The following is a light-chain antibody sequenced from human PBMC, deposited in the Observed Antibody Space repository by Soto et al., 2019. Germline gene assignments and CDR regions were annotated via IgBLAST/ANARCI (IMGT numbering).Light chain of an antibody. CDR3: TSYVGTNNWV. V-gene: IGLV2-8*01. CDR1: SSDVGGYNY. Sequence: QSALTQPPSASGSPGQSVTISCTGTSSDVGGYNYVSWYQQHPGKAPKLMIYEVSKRPSGVPDRFSGSKSGNTASLTVSGLQAEDEADYYCTSYVGTNNWVFGGGTKL. J-gene: IGLJ3*02. CDR2: EVS.